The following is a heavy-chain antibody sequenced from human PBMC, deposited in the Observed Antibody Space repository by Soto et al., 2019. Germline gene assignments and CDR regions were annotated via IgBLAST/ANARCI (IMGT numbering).Heavy chain of an antibody. CDR1: GFTFEDYT. CDR2: IIWDGGNT. V-gene: IGHV3-43*01. J-gene: IGHJ4*02. CDR3: AKAHDRGTYYFDY. D-gene: IGHD3-10*01. Sequence: GGSLRLSCAASGFTFEDYTMHWIRQAPGKGLEWVSLIIWDGGNTYYADSVKGRFTISRDNSKNSLFLQMNTLRTEDTAWYYCAKAHDRGTYYFDYWGQGALVTVSS.